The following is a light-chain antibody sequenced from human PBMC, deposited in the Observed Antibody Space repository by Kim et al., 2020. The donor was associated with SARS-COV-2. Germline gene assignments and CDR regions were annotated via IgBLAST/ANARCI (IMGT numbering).Light chain of an antibody. V-gene: IGLV1-40*01. J-gene: IGLJ2*01. Sequence: QAVVTQPPSMSGAPGQSVTISCTGSNSNIGAGYEVHWYQQFPGTAPKLLIYNDYRRPSGVPDRFSGSRSASSASLAITGLQAEDEADYYCQSYDTGLSGIIFGGGTQLTVL. CDR1: NSNIGAGYE. CDR3: QSYDTGLSGII. CDR2: NDY.